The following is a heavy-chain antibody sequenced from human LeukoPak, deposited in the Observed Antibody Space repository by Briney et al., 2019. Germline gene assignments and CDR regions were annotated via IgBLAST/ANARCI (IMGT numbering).Heavy chain of an antibody. D-gene: IGHD3-22*01. CDR2: IIPIFGTA. CDR3: ARTPPYYYDSSGYTD. J-gene: IGHJ4*02. CDR1: GGTFSSYA. Sequence: EASVKVSCKASGGTFSSYAISWVRQAPGQGLEWMGGIIPIFGTANYAQKFQGRVTITADESTSTAYMELSSLRSEDTAVYYCARTPPYYYDSSGYTDWGQGTLVTVSS. V-gene: IGHV1-69*13.